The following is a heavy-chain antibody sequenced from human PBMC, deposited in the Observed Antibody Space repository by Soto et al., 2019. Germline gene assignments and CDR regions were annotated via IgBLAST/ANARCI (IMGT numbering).Heavy chain of an antibody. V-gene: IGHV4-39*01. CDR1: GGSISSSSYY. J-gene: IGHJ4*02. Sequence: SETLSLTCTVSGGSISSSSYYWGWIRQPPGKGLEWIGSIYYSGSTYYNPSLKSRVTISVDTSKNQFSLKLSSVTAADTAVYYCARIVAAAGHLDYWGQGTLVTVSS. D-gene: IGHD6-13*01. CDR3: ARIVAAAGHLDY. CDR2: IYYSGST.